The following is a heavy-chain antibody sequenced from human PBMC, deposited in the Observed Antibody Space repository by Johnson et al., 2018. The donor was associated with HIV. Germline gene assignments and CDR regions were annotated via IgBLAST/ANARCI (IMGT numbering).Heavy chain of an antibody. D-gene: IGHD3-10*01. CDR2: ISYDGSNK. V-gene: IGHV3-30*03. Sequence: QVQLVESGGGVVQPGRSLRLSCAASGFSFSSYDMHWVRQAPGKGLEWVAVISYDGSNKYYADSVKGRFTISRDNSKNTLYLQMNSLRAEDTAVYYCARAVTPFGDWEAFDIWGQGTMVTVSS. CDR1: GFSFSSYD. CDR3: ARAVTPFGDWEAFDI. J-gene: IGHJ3*02.